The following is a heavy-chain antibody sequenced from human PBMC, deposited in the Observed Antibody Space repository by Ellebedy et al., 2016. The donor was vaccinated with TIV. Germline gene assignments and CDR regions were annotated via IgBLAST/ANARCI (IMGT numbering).Heavy chain of an antibody. CDR2: ISYDGSNK. CDR3: ARDRGQWLTATVAFDI. CDR1: GFTFSSYA. Sequence: GESLKISCAASGFTFSSYAMHWVRQAPGKGLEWVAVISYDGSNKYYADSVKGRFTISRDNSKNTLYLQMNSLRAEDTAVYYCARDRGQWLTATVAFDIWGQGTMVTVSS. D-gene: IGHD6-19*01. V-gene: IGHV3-30-3*01. J-gene: IGHJ3*02.